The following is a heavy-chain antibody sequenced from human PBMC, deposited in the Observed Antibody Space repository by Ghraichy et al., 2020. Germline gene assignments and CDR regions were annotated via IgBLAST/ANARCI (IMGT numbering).Heavy chain of an antibody. CDR3: ARVVAVAGTVEYFLY. D-gene: IGHD6-19*01. CDR1: GGSISSYY. Sequence: SETLSLTCTVSGGSISSYYWSWIRQPPGKGLECIGYIYYSGSTNYNPSLKSRVTISIDTSKNQLSLNLNSVTAADTAVYYCARVVAVAGTVEYFLYWGQGTLVTVSS. V-gene: IGHV4-59*01. CDR2: IYYSGST. J-gene: IGHJ1*01.